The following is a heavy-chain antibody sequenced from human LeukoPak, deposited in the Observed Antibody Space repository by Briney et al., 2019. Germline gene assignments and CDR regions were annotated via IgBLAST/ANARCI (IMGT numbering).Heavy chain of an antibody. J-gene: IGHJ3*02. CDR2: IYTSGST. CDR1: GGSISSYY. V-gene: IGHV4-4*07. Sequence: SETLSLTCTVSGGSISSYYWSWIRQPAGKGLEWIGRIYTSGSTNYNPSLKSRVTMSVDTSKNQFSLKLSSVTAADTAVYYCARDKARAYGDYSDAFDIWGQGTMVTVSS. D-gene: IGHD4-17*01. CDR3: ARDKARAYGDYSDAFDI.